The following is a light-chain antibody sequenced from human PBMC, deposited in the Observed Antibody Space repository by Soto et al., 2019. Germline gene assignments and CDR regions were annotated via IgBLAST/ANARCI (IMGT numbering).Light chain of an antibody. Sequence: EIVFTQSPATLSLSPGERATLSCRASQSVSSNLAWYQQKPGQAPRLLIYGASTRATGIPARFSGSGSGTEFTLTISSLQSEDFAVYYCQQYNNWPPITFGPGTKVDIK. CDR3: QQYNNWPPIT. CDR1: QSVSSN. V-gene: IGKV3-15*01. CDR2: GAS. J-gene: IGKJ3*01.